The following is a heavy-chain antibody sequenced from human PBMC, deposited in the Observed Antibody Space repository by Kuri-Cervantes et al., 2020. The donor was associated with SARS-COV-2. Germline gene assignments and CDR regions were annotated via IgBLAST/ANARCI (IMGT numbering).Heavy chain of an antibody. V-gene: IGHV3-21*01. J-gene: IGHJ4*02. Sequence: GESLKISCAASGLPFNFNSYSMNWVRQAPGKGLKWVSSISRSSYIFYADSVKGRFTISRDNAKNSLYLQMNSLRAEDTAVYYCARLIAPGESSGSGWNDYWGQGTLVTVSS. CDR3: ARLIAPGESSGSGWNDY. CDR2: ISRSSYI. D-gene: IGHD6-19*01. CDR1: GLPFNFNSYS.